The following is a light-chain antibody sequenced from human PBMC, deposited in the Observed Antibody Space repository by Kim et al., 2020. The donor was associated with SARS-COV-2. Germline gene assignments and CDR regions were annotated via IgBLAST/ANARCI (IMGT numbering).Light chain of an antibody. J-gene: IGKJ2*03. CDR2: RAS. Sequence: EIVMTQSPATLSVSPGEGATLSCRASQSVSSNLAWYQQKPGQAPRLLIYRASTRATGIPARFSGSGSGTEFTLTISSLQSEDFAVYYCQKYNNWPRYSFGQGNKLEI. CDR1: QSVSSN. V-gene: IGKV3-15*01. CDR3: QKYNNWPRYS.